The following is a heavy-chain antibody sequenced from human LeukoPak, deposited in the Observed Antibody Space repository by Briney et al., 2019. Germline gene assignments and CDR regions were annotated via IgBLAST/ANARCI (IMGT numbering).Heavy chain of an antibody. J-gene: IGHJ4*02. CDR3: AARLTYYDYVWGSYRQGYFDY. CDR2: IYSGGST. CDR1: GFTVSSNY. D-gene: IGHD3-16*02. V-gene: IGHV3-53*01. Sequence: GGSPRLSCAASGFTVSSNYMSWVRQAPGKGLEWVSVIYSGGSTYYADSVKGRFTISRDNSKNTLYLQMNSLRAEDTAVYYCAARLTYYDYVWGSYRQGYFDYWGQGTLVTVSS.